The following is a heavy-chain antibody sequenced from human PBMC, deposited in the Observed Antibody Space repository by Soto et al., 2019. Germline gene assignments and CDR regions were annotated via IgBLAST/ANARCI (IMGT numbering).Heavy chain of an antibody. CDR3: ARGWELPPEYYFDH. CDR2: IYYSGST. CDR1: GVPISSGGYY. J-gene: IGHJ4*02. Sequence: QVQLQESGPGLVKPSQTLSLTCSVSGVPISSGGYYWSWIRQRPGKGLEWIGYIYYSGSTYYNPSLKSRVSMSVDTAPDQFSVKLSSVTAADTAVYFCARGWELPPEYYFDHRGQGTLVTVSS. D-gene: IGHD1-26*01. V-gene: IGHV4-31*03.